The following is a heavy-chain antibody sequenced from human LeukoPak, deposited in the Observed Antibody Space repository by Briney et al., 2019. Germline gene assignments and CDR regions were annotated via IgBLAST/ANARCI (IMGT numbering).Heavy chain of an antibody. V-gene: IGHV4-39*07. CDR2: IYYSGST. CDR1: GGSISSSGYY. D-gene: IGHD5-24*01. CDR3: ARDHQRWLQIDYFDY. Sequence: SETLSLTCTVSGGSISSSGYYWGWIRQPPGKGLEWIGSIYYSGSTYYNPSLKSRVTISVDTSKNQFSLKLSSVTAADTAVYYCARDHQRWLQIDYFDYWGQGTLVTVSS. J-gene: IGHJ4*02.